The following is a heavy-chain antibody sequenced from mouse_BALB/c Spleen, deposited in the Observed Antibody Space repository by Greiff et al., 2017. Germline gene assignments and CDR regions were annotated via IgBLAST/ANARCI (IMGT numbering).Heavy chain of an antibody. Sequence: QVQLQQSGAELVRPGTSVKVSCTASGYAFTSYLIEWVKQRPGQGLEWVGVINPGSGGTNYNEKFKGKATLTADKSSSTAYMQISSLTSDDSAVYFCARNYGNDDYAMDYWGQGTSVTVSS. CDR2: INPGSGGT. D-gene: IGHD2-2*01. CDR3: ARNYGNDDYAMDY. V-gene: IGHV1-54*01. J-gene: IGHJ4*01. CDR1: GYAFTSYL.